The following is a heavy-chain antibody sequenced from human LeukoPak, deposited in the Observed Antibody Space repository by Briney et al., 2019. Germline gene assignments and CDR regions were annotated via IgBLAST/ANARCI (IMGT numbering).Heavy chain of an antibody. V-gene: IGHV4-59*01. CDR3: ARDKDYFDSGGAFDI. CDR2: IYYSGST. CDR1: GGSISSYY. D-gene: IGHD3-22*01. J-gene: IGHJ3*02. Sequence: SETLSLTCTVSGGSISSYYWSWIRQPPGKGLDWIGYIYYSGSTNYNPSLKSRVTMSVDTSKNQFSLKLSSVTAADTAVYYCARDKDYFDSGGAFDIWGQGTMVTVSS.